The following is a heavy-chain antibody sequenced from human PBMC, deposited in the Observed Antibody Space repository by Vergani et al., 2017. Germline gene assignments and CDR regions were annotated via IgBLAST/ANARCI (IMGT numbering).Heavy chain of an antibody. CDR2: INPNSGGT. CDR3: AREGGIDITMFRGANPHPVDY. CDR1: GYTFTGYY. D-gene: IGHD3-10*01. V-gene: IGHV1-2*02. J-gene: IGHJ4*02. Sequence: QVQLVQSGAEVKKPGASVKVSCKASGYTFTGYYMHWVRQAPGQGLEWMGWINPNSGGTNYAQKFQGRVTMTRDTSISTAYMELSRLRSDDTAVYYCAREGGIDITMFRGANPHPVDYWGQGTLVTVSS.